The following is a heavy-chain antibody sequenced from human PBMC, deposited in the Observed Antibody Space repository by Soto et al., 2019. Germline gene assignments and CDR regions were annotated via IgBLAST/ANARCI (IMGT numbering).Heavy chain of an antibody. CDR1: GYSFTSYW. CDR3: ARRQIAVAGTRAFDI. CDR2: IYPGDSDT. D-gene: IGHD6-19*01. V-gene: IGHV5-51*01. Sequence: GESLKISCKGSGYSFTSYWIGWVRQMPGKGLEWMGIIYPGDSDTRYSPSFQGQVTISADKPISTAYLQWSSLKASDTAMYYCARRQIAVAGTRAFDIWGQGTMVTVSS. J-gene: IGHJ3*02.